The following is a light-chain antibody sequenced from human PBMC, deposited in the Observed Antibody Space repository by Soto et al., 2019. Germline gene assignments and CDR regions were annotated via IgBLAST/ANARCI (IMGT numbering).Light chain of an antibody. Sequence: DIQMTQSPSSLSASVGDRVTITCRASQSIGSYLNWYQQKPGKAPKLLIHSATILQGGVPSRFSGSESGTDFTLTITDRQPGDFASYFDQQSYTAPHFGQGTKLVIK. CDR3: QQSYTAPH. CDR1: QSIGSY. CDR2: SAT. V-gene: IGKV1-39*01. J-gene: IGKJ2*01.